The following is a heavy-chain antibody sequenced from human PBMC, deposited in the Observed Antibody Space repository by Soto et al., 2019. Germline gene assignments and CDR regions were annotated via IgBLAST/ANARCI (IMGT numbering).Heavy chain of an antibody. Sequence: QVQLVQSGAEVKKPGSSVKVSCKASGGTFSSYTISWVRQAPGQGLEWMGRIIPILGIANYAQEFQGRVTITADKSTSTAYMELSSLRSEDKAVYYCARVGAEHDYGDYWGQGTLVTVSS. J-gene: IGHJ4*02. CDR2: IIPILGIA. CDR3: ARVGAEHDYGDY. V-gene: IGHV1-69*02. D-gene: IGHD3-10*01. CDR1: GGTFSSYT.